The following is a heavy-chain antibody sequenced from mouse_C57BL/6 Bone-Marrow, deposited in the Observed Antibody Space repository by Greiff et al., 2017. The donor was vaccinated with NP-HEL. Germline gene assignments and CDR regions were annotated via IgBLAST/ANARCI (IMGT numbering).Heavy chain of an antibody. CDR3: AREGGYGNCGFAY. Sequence: QVQLQQSGAELARPGASVKLSCTASGYTFTSYGISWVKQRTGQGLEWIGEIYPRSGNTYYNEKFKGKATLTADKSSSTAYMELRSLTSEDSAVYFCAREGGYGNCGFAYWGQGTLITVSA. CDR2: IYPRSGNT. D-gene: IGHD2-1*01. J-gene: IGHJ3*01. CDR1: GYTFTSYG. V-gene: IGHV1-81*01.